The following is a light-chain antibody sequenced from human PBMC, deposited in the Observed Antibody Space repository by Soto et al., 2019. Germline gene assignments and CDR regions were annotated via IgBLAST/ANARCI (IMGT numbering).Light chain of an antibody. CDR1: QSIGSS. J-gene: IGKJ1*01. CDR3: QQYNNWHRT. CDR2: EAS. Sequence: EIVLTQSPATLSVSPGEGATLSCRASQSIGSSLAWYQQKPGQAPRLLIYEASSRDSRIPSRFSGSGSGTDFILPISSLQSEDSAVSYCQQYNNWHRTFGQGTKVDIK. V-gene: IGKV3-15*01.